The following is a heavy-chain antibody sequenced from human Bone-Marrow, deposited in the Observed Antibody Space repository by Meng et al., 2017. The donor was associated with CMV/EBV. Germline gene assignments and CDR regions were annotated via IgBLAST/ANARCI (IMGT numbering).Heavy chain of an antibody. CDR2: IYYSGNT. D-gene: IGHD3-3*01. CDR3: ARDENGFYGWFVP. Sequence: SETLSLTCVVSGASITNGGYYWNWIRQHPGKGLEWIGYIYYSGNTHQNPSLKSRPTMSVDTSKNQFSVKLRSVTAADTAVYYCARDENGFYGWFVPWGPGDLVNGSS. V-gene: IGHV4-31*11. J-gene: IGHJ5*02. CDR1: GASITNGGYY.